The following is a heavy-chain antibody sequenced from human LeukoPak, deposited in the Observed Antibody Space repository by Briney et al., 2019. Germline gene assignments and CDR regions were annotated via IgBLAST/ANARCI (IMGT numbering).Heavy chain of an antibody. CDR2: INPNSGGT. CDR3: AREPYYDYVWGSPPSGDY. V-gene: IGHV1-2*02. J-gene: IGHJ4*02. Sequence: ASVKVSCKASGYTFTGYYMHWVRQAPGQGLEWMGWINPNSGGTNYAQKFQGRVTMTRDTSISTAYMELSRLRSDDTAVYYCAREPYYDYVWGSPPSGDYWGQGTLVTVSS. D-gene: IGHD3-16*01. CDR1: GYTFTGYY.